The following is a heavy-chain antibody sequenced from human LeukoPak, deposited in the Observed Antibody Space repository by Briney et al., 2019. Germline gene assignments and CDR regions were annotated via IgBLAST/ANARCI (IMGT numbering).Heavy chain of an antibody. Sequence: GGSLRLSCAASGFTFSYYWMNWVRLAPGKGLEWVSSISSSLNMYFAESVKGRFTISRDSARNSVSLQLNSLRVEDTAAYYCARDAGIVAFDIWGQGTVVTVSS. CDR1: GFTFSYYW. D-gene: IGHD2-15*01. CDR2: ISSSLNM. J-gene: IGHJ3*02. V-gene: IGHV3-69-1*01. CDR3: ARDAGIVAFDI.